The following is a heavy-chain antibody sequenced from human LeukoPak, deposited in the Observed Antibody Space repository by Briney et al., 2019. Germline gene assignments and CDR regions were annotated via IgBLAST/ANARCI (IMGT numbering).Heavy chain of an antibody. V-gene: IGHV7-4-1*02. CDR2: INTNTGNP. J-gene: IGHJ4*02. CDR1: GYTFTRYA. Sequence: ASVKVSCKASGYTFTRYAMNWVRQAPGQGLEWMGWINTNTGNPTYAQGFTGRFVFSLDTSVSTAYLQISSLKAEDTAVYYCARDKRWSHINRGADYWGQGTLVTVSS. D-gene: IGHD2-15*01. CDR3: ARDKRWSHINRGADY.